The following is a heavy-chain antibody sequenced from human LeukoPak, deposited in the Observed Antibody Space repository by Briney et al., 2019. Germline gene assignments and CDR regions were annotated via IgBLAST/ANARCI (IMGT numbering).Heavy chain of an antibody. CDR1: GDILTELS. CDR3: AAEKIVAPVGEIF. Sequence: ASVKVSCKVSGDILTELSMHWVRQAPGKGLEWMGGYDPEDGETVYAQNFQGRVTMTEDTSTDTAYMELTSLRSDDTAVYYCAAEKIVAPVGEIFWGQGTQVTVSS. V-gene: IGHV1-24*01. CDR2: YDPEDGET. J-gene: IGHJ4*02. D-gene: IGHD3-10*01.